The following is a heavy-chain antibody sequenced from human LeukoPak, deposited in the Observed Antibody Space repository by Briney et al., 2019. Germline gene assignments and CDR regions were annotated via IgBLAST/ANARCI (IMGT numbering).Heavy chain of an antibody. V-gene: IGHV5-51*01. D-gene: IGHD2-2*01. CDR3: ARHVSVVVPAAISYYYYMDV. CDR2: IYPGDSDT. CDR1: GYSFTSYW. J-gene: IGHJ6*03. Sequence: GESLKISCEGSGYSFTSYWIGWVRQMPGKGLEWMGIIYPGDSDTRYSPSFQGQVTISADKSISTAYLQWSSLKASDTAMYYCARHVSVVVPAAISYYYYMDVWGKGTTVTVSS.